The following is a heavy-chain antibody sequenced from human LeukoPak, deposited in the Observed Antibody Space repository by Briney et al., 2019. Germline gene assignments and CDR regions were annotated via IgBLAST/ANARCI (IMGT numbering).Heavy chain of an antibody. D-gene: IGHD1-26*01. CDR3: ARWVGNRNWFDP. CDR1: GGSISSSSYY. CDR2: IYYSGST. Sequence: SETLSLTCTVSGGSISSSSYYWGWIRQPPGKGLEWIGSIYYSGSTYYNPSLKSRVTVSVDTSKNQFSLKVTSVTAADTAVYYCARWVGNRNWFDPWGQGTLVTVSS. V-gene: IGHV4-39*07. J-gene: IGHJ5*02.